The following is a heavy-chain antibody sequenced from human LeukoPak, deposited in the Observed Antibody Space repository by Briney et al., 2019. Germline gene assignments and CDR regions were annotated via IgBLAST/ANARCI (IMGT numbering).Heavy chain of an antibody. CDR3: AREKFSSGYYYYYFDY. CDR2: IYYSGST. V-gene: IGHV4-59*01. D-gene: IGHD3-22*01. CDR1: GGSISSYY. Sequence: SETLSLTCTVSGGSISSYYWSWIRQPPGKGLEWIGYIYYSGSTNYNPSLKSRVTISVETSKNQFSLKLSSVTAADTAVYYCAREKFSSGYYYYYFDYWGQGTLVTVSS. J-gene: IGHJ4*02.